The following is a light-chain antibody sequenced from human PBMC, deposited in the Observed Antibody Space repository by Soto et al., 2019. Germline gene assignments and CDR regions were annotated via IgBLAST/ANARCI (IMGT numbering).Light chain of an antibody. V-gene: IGKV1-39*01. CDR1: QSISSY. Sequence: DIQMTQSPSSLSASVGDRVTITCRASQSISSYLNWYQQKPGKAPKLLIYAASSLQSGVPSRFSVSGSGTDFTLTISSLQPEDFATYYCQQRKTFGQGPKVEI. CDR3: QQRKT. J-gene: IGKJ1*01. CDR2: AAS.